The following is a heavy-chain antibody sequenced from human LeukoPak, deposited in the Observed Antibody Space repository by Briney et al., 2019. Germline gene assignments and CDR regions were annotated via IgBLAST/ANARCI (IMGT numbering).Heavy chain of an antibody. CDR2: IYPGDSDT. V-gene: IGHV5-51*01. CDR1: GYSFTSYW. D-gene: IGHD2-8*01. CDR3: ATAMLIDYYGMDV. Sequence: ESLKISCKGSGYSFTSYWIGWVRQMPGKGLEWMGIIYPGDSDTRYSPSFQGQVTISADKSISTAYLQWSSLKASDTAMYYCATAMLIDYYGMDVWGQGTTVTVSS. J-gene: IGHJ6*02.